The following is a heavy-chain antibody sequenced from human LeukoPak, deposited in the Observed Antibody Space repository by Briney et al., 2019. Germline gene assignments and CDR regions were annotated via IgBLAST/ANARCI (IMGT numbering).Heavy chain of an antibody. J-gene: IGHJ3*02. CDR3: ARGSGGSGNSYNNDAFDI. D-gene: IGHD3-10*01. CDR1: GGSISSSSYY. CDR2: IYYSGST. V-gene: IGHV4-39*07. Sequence: PSETPSLTCTVSGGSISSSSYYWGWIRQPPGKGLEWIGSIYYSGSTNYNPSLKSRVTISLDTSKNQFSLKLSSVTAADTAVYYCARGSGGSGNSYNNDAFDIWGQGTMVTVSS.